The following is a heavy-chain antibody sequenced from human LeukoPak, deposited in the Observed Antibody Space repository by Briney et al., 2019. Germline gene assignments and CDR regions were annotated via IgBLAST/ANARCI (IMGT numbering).Heavy chain of an antibody. CDR2: INSDGSST. J-gene: IGHJ3*02. CDR1: GFTFSSYW. D-gene: IGHD2-2*03. CDR3: ASVDIVVVPAANGGDAFDI. Sequence: GGSLRLSCAASGFTFSSYWMHWVRQAPGKGLVWVSRINSDGSSTSYADSVKGRFTISRDNAKNTLYLQMNSLRAEDTAVYYCASVDIVVVPAANGGDAFDIWGQGSMVTVSS. V-gene: IGHV3-74*01.